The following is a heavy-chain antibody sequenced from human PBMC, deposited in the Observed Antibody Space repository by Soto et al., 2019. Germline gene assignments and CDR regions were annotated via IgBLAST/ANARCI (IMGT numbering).Heavy chain of an antibody. J-gene: IGHJ6*02. V-gene: IGHV3-23*01. CDR3: AKEPAMSVGYGMDV. CDR1: GFIFSNYS. CDR2: ISGSGGST. Sequence: XGCLRLSCAGWGFASSGFIFSNYSMSWVRQAPGKGLEWVSGISGSGGSTYYADSVKGRFTISRDNSKNTLYLQMNSLRAEDRAVYYCAKEPAMSVGYGMDVWGQGTTVTVSS. D-gene: IGHD3-10*01.